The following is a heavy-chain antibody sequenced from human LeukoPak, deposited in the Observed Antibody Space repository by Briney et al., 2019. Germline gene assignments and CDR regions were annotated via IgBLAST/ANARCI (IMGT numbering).Heavy chain of an antibody. V-gene: IGHV3-21*01. J-gene: IGHJ4*02. Sequence: GGSLRLSCAASGFTFSSYSTNWVRQAPGEGLEWVSFITSSNNHIDYADSVKGRFTISRDNAKNSLYLQMNSLRAEDTALYFCARGSGSGSWLIDYWGQGALVTVSS. CDR3: ARGSGSGSWLIDY. CDR2: ITSSNNHI. CDR1: GFTFSSYS. D-gene: IGHD1-26*01.